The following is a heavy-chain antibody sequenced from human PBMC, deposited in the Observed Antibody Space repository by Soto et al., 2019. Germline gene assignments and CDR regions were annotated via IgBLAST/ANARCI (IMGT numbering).Heavy chain of an antibody. J-gene: IGHJ4*02. CDR2: IYYSGST. D-gene: IGHD3-3*01. CDR1: GGSISSGGYY. V-gene: IGHV4-31*03. Sequence: ASETLSLTCTVSGGSISSGGYYWSWIRQHPGKGLEWIGYIYYSGSTYYNPSLKSRVTISVDTSKNQFSLKLSSVAAADTAVYYCASYDFWSGHFDYWGQGTLVTVSS. CDR3: ASYDFWSGHFDY.